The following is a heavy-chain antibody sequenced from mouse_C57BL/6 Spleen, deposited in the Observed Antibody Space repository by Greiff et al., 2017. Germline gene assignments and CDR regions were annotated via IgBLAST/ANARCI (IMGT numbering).Heavy chain of an antibody. J-gene: IGHJ3*01. CDR1: GFNIKDSY. D-gene: IGHD1-1*01. CDR2: LDPEDGET. CDR3: ARSDYYGSSCAWVAY. Sequence: EVMLVESGAELVQPGASVKLSCTASGFNIKDSYMHWVKQRTEQGLEWIGRLDPEDGETKYAPKFQGKAPITADTSSNTAYLQLSSLTSEDTAVYYCARSDYYGSSCAWVAYWGQGTLVTVSA. V-gene: IGHV14-2*01.